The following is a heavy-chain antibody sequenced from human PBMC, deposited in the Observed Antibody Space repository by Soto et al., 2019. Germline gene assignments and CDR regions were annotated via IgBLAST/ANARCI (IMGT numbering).Heavy chain of an antibody. CDR1: GFTFSNHW. CDR2: INSDGSTT. Sequence: EVQLVESGGGLVQPGGSLRVSCAASGFTFSNHWMHWVRQAPGKGLVWVSRINSDGSTTNYADSVKGRFTISRDNAKNTLFLEMNSLRAEDTAVYFCARARSGSGTHDDWFDPWGQGTLVTVSS. D-gene: IGHD3-10*01. V-gene: IGHV3-74*01. J-gene: IGHJ5*02. CDR3: ARARSGSGTHDDWFDP.